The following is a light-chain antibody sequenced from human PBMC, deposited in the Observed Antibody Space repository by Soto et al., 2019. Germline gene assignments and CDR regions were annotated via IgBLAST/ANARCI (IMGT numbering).Light chain of an antibody. CDR1: SSDVGSFNY. V-gene: IGLV2-14*01. Sequence: QSVLTQPASVSGSPGQAITISCTATSSDVGSFNYVSWYQHHPGKAPELMIYEVTSRPSGVSNRFSGSKSGNTASLTISGLQAEDEADYSCVSYATSTTIYVFGSGTKVTVL. CDR3: VSYATSTTIYV. J-gene: IGLJ1*01. CDR2: EVT.